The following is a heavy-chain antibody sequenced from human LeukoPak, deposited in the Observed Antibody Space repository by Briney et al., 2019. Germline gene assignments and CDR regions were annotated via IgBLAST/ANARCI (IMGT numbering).Heavy chain of an antibody. D-gene: IGHD3-3*01. V-gene: IGHV4-59*01. Sequence: SETLSLTCTVSGGSISSYYWSWIRQPPGKGLEWIGYIYYSGSTNYNPSLKSRVTISVDTSKNQFSLKLSSVTAADTAVYYCARTNHYDFWSGLDAFDIWGQGTMVTVSS. CDR1: GGSISSYY. CDR2: IYYSGST. J-gene: IGHJ3*02. CDR3: ARTNHYDFWSGLDAFDI.